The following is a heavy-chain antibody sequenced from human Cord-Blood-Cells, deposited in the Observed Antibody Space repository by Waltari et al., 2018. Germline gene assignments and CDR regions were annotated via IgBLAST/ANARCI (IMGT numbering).Heavy chain of an antibody. CDR1: GFTFSSYW. CDR2: IKQDGSEK. J-gene: IGHJ3*02. CDR3: ARVARGYSGYDSFDI. V-gene: IGHV3-7*01. D-gene: IGHD5-12*01. Sequence: RLSCAASGFTFSSYWMSWVRQAPGKGLEWVANIKQDGSEKYYVDSVKGRFTISRDNAKNSLYLQMNSLRAEDTAVYYCARVARGYSGYDSFDIWGQGTMVTVSS.